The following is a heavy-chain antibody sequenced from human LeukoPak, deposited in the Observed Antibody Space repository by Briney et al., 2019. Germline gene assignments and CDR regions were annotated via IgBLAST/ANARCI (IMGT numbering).Heavy chain of an antibody. CDR3: AKDTGVSKMVRGVKSWFDP. V-gene: IGHV3-23*01. Sequence: PGGSLRLSCAASGFTFSSYAMSWVRQAPGKGLEWVSAISGSGGSTYYADSVKGRFTISRDNSKNTLYLQMNSLRAEDTAVYYCAKDTGVSKMVRGVKSWFDPWGQGTLVTVSS. CDR1: GFTFSSYA. J-gene: IGHJ5*02. CDR2: ISGSGGST. D-gene: IGHD3-10*01.